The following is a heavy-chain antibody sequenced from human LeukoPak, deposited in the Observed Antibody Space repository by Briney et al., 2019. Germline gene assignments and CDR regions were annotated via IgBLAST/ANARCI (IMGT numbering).Heavy chain of an antibody. J-gene: IGHJ6*04. Sequence: GESLKISCKGSGYSFTSYWIGWVRQMPGKGLEWMGIIYPGDSDTRYSPSFQGQVTISADKSISTAYLQWSGLKASDTAMYYCARASYYYDSSGSGVDVWGKGTTVTVSS. CDR3: ARASYYYDSSGSGVDV. CDR1: GYSFTSYW. CDR2: IYPGDSDT. D-gene: IGHD3-22*01. V-gene: IGHV5-51*01.